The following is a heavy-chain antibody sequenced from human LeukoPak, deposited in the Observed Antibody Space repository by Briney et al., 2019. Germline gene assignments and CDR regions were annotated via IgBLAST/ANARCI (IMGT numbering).Heavy chain of an antibody. J-gene: IGHJ5*02. CDR1: GFTFSSYW. D-gene: IGHD3-16*02. CDR3: ARVYRAKQSWFDP. CDR2: INSDGSST. V-gene: IGHV3-74*01. Sequence: GGSLRLSCAASGFTFSSYWMHWVRQAPGKGLVWVSRINSDGSSTSYADSVKGRFTISRDNAKNTLYLQMNSLRAEGTDVYYCARVYRAKQSWFDPWGQGTLVTVSS.